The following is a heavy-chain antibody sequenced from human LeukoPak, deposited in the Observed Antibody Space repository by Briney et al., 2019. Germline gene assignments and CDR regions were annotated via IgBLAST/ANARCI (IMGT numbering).Heavy chain of an antibody. CDR2: IIPIFGTA. Sequence: ASVKVSCKASGGTFSSYAISWVRQAPGQGLEWMGGIIPIFGTANYAQKFQGRVTITADESTSTAYMELSSLRAEDTAVYYCAKDQVGGTYRPYFFDYWGQGTLVTVSS. J-gene: IGHJ4*02. D-gene: IGHD1-26*01. V-gene: IGHV1-69*13. CDR1: GGTFSSYA. CDR3: AKDQVGGTYRPYFFDY.